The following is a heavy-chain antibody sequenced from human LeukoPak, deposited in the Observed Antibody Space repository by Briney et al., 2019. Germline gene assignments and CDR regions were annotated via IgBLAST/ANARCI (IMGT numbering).Heavy chain of an antibody. CDR2: ISSSSSTI. D-gene: IGHD5-18*01. CDR3: AKDMGYSYGLPFFDY. V-gene: IGHV3-48*01. J-gene: IGHJ4*02. CDR1: GFTFSSYS. Sequence: GGSLRLSCAASGFTFSSYSMNWVRQAPGKGLEWVSYISSSSSTIYYADSVKGRFTISRDNAKNSLYLQMNSLRAEDTAVYYCAKDMGYSYGLPFFDYWGQGTLVTVSS.